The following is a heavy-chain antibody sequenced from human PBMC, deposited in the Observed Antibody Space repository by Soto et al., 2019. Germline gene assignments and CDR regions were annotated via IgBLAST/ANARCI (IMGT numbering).Heavy chain of an antibody. CDR1: GDSVSSNSAA. CDR2: TYYRSKWYN. D-gene: IGHD3-3*01. CDR3: ARDLDFWSGKTTEPYYCYGMDV. Sequence: PSQTLSLTCAISGDSVSSNSAAWNWIRQSPSRGLEWLGRTYYRSKWYNDYAVSVKSRITINPDTSKNQFSLQLNSVTPEDTAVYYCARDLDFWSGKTTEPYYCYGMDVWGQGTTVTVSS. J-gene: IGHJ6*02. V-gene: IGHV6-1*01.